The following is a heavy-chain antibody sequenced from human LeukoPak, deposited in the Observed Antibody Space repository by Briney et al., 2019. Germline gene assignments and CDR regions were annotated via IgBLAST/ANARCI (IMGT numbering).Heavy chain of an antibody. V-gene: IGHV3-74*01. CDR1: GFTFSSHY. D-gene: IGHD3-10*01. CDR2: ISPDGRTA. J-gene: IGHJ4*02. CDR3: ARGVRGSTASFDS. Sequence: PGGSLRLSCAASGFTFSSHYMHWVRQIPGKGLVWVAVISPDGRTADYADSVKGRFSVSRDNAKNTLYLQMNSLRAEDTAVYYCARGVRGSTASFDSWGQGTLVTVSS.